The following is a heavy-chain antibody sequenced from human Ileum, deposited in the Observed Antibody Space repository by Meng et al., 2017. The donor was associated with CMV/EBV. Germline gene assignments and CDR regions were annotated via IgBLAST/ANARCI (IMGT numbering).Heavy chain of an antibody. Sequence: QLQLQESGSGLVKPSQTLYLTCAVPGGSISGCGYSWTWIRQPPGKGLEWIGYMWHTGATYYNPSLKSRVTISVDRSKNQFSLNLNSVTAADTAVYYCAIGSGYTYSYDYWGQGTLVTVSS. CDR2: MWHTGAT. CDR1: GGSISGCGYS. J-gene: IGHJ4*02. CDR3: AIGSGYTYSYDY. V-gene: IGHV4-30-2*01. D-gene: IGHD5-12*01.